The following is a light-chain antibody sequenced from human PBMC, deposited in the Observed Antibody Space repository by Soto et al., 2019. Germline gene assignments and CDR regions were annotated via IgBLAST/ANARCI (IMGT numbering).Light chain of an antibody. CDR2: CGS. CDR3: QQDGSLVT. V-gene: IGKV3-20*01. CDR1: HVFSMSY. J-gene: IGKJ1*01. Sequence: DIVLTQSPGTLSFAPWEIGTLSWRAIHVFSMSYLGWCQEEPGGGPMVLIDCGSSRATGIPDRFSGRGSGKDFTLTISRLEEEGLAVYYCQQDGSLVTFGQGTKVDIK.